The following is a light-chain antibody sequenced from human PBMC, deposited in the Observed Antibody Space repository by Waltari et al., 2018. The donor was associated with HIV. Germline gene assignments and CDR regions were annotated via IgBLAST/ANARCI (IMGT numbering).Light chain of an antibody. CDR3: CSYAGSYTLV. V-gene: IGLV2-11*01. CDR1: SSDVGGYNY. Sequence: QSALTQPRSVSGSPGQSVTISCTGTSSDVGGYNYVSWYQQHPGKAPKLMISDVSKRPSGVPDRVSGSKSGNTASLTISGRQAEDEADYYCCSYAGSYTLVFGGGTKLTVL. J-gene: IGLJ2*01. CDR2: DVS.